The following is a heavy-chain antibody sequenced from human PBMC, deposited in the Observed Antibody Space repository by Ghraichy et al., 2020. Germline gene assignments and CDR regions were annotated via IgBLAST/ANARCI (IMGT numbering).Heavy chain of an antibody. Sequence: GVLRLSCAASGFTFSSYEMNWVRQAPGKGLEWVSYISSSGSTIYYADSVKGRFTISRDNAKNSLYLQMNSLRAEDTAVYYCARGMGVADAFDIWGQGTMVTVSS. CDR3: ARGMGVADAFDI. D-gene: IGHD1-26*01. CDR1: GFTFSSYE. J-gene: IGHJ3*02. CDR2: ISSSGSTI. V-gene: IGHV3-48*03.